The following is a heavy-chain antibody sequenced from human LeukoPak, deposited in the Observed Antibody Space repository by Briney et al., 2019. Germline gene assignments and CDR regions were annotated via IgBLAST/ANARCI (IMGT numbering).Heavy chain of an antibody. CDR1: GFTFSSYG. V-gene: IGHV3-30*18. CDR2: ISYDGSNK. Sequence: PGGSLRLSCAASGFTFSSYGMHWVRQAPGKGLEWVAVISYDGSNKYYADSVKGRFTISRDNSKNTLYLQMNSLRAEDTAVYYCAKDRYKLYFYYYGMDVWGQGTTVTVSS. CDR3: AKDRYKLYFYYYGMDV. D-gene: IGHD1-1*01. J-gene: IGHJ6*02.